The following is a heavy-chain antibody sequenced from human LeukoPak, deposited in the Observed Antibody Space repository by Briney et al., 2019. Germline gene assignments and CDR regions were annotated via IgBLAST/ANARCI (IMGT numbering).Heavy chain of an antibody. CDR2: IYYSGST. V-gene: IGHV4-39*02. D-gene: IGHD5-18*01. J-gene: IGHJ3*02. CDR3: ARLGGYSYGYSGAFDI. Sequence: SETLSLTCTVSGDSISSSSYYWGWIRQPPGKGLEWIGSIYYSGSTYYNPSLKSRVSISVDTSKKHFSLRLSSVTAADTAVYYCARLGGYSYGYSGAFDIWGQGTMVTVSS. CDR1: GDSISSSSYY.